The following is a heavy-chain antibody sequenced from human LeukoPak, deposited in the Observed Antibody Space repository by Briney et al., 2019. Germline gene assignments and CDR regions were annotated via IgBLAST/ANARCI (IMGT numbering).Heavy chain of an antibody. CDR2: IYPGDSDT. D-gene: IGHD5-18*01. V-gene: IGHV5-51*01. CDR3: ARHPLGYSYGYLDY. Sequence: SGESLKISYKGSGYSFTSYWIGWVRQMPGKGLEWMGIIYPGDSDTRYSPSFQGQVTISADKSISTAYLQWSSLKASDAAMYYCARHPLGYSYGYLDYWGQGTLVTVSS. CDR1: GYSFTSYW. J-gene: IGHJ4*02.